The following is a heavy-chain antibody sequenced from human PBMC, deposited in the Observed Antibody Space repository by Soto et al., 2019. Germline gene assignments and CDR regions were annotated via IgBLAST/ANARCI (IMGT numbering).Heavy chain of an antibody. D-gene: IGHD1-26*01. Sequence: PXXTLSLPFAVSGYSISSSNWWGWIRQPPGKGLEWIGYIYYSGTTYYNPSLKSRVTMSVDTSKNQFSLKLTSVTAVDTAVYYCARREIQGPIDYWGQGTLVTVSS. CDR1: GYSISSSNW. CDR2: IYYSGTT. J-gene: IGHJ4*02. V-gene: IGHV4-28*01. CDR3: ARREIQGPIDY.